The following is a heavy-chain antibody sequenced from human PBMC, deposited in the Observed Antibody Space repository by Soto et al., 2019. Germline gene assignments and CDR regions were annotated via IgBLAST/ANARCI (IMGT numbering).Heavy chain of an antibody. J-gene: IGHJ6*04. CDR3: AIMDTYVPPTPQDV. CDR2: ISPYSGNT. Sequence: QVQLVQSGDEVRKPGSSVKVSCKASGYIFVNYGIAWVRQAPGQGLEWMGWISPYSGNTHYASKVQGRLTMTTDTSKSTAYMDLARLTSADTAVYYCAIMDTYVPPTPQDVWGAGTTVTVSS. D-gene: IGHD3-16*01. CDR1: GYIFVNYG. V-gene: IGHV1-18*01.